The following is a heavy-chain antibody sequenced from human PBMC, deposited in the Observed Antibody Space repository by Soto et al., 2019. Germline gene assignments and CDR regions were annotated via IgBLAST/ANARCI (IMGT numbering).Heavy chain of an antibody. CDR2: ISAYNGNT. CDR1: GYTFTSYG. J-gene: IGHJ3*02. V-gene: IGHV1-18*01. CDR3: AWGSYDSSGYYPMGAFDI. Sequence: GASVKVSCKASGYTFTSYGISWVRQAPGQGLEWMGWISAYNGNTNYAQKLQGRVTMTTDTSTSTAYMELRSLRSDDTAVYYCAWGSYDSSGYYPMGAFDIWGQGTMVTVSS. D-gene: IGHD3-22*01.